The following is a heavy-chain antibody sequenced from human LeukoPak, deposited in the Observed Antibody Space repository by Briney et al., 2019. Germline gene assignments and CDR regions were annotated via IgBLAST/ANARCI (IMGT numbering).Heavy chain of an antibody. CDR3: TRRPYSSSWYYFDF. CDR2: ISSSGSML. J-gene: IGHJ4*02. D-gene: IGHD6-13*01. Sequence: PGGSLRLSCAASGFSVSSNYMSWVRQAPGKGLEWVSYISSSGSMLHYADSVEGRFTISRDNAKNSLYLQMSSLRVEDTAVYYCTRRPYSSSWYYFDFWGQGTLVTVSS. CDR1: GFSVSSNY. V-gene: IGHV3-11*04.